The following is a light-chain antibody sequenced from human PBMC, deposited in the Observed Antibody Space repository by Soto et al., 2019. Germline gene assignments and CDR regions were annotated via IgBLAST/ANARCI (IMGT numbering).Light chain of an antibody. J-gene: IGKJ5*01. Sequence: IVMTQSPVSLAVSLGERATINCKSSQGVLYRSDNKNYLAWYLQKPGQPPKLLIHWAFIRVSGVPDRFSGSRSVTDFTLTISSLQAEDVAVYYCQQYYNSPFTFGQGTRLE. CDR3: QQYYNSPFT. V-gene: IGKV4-1*01. CDR2: WAF. CDR1: QGVLYRSDNKNY.